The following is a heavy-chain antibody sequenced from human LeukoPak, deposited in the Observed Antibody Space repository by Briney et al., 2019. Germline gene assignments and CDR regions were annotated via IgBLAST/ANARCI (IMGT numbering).Heavy chain of an antibody. V-gene: IGHV3-30*04. J-gene: IGHJ3*02. CDR1: GFTFSDYA. CDR3: AKGGPGYCSGGSCYLDAFDI. CDR2: ISYDGSNK. Sequence: GGSLRLSCAASGFTFSDYAMHWVRQAPGKGLEWVAVISYDGSNKYYADSVKGRFTISRDNSKNTLYLQMNSLRAEDTAVYYCAKGGPGYCSGGSCYLDAFDIWGQGTMVTVSS. D-gene: IGHD2-15*01.